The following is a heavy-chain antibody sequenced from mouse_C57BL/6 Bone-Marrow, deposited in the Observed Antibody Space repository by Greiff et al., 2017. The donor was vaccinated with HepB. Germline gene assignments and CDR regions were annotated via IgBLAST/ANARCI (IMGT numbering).Heavy chain of an antibody. V-gene: IGHV10-1*01. CDR1: GFSFNTYA. Sequence: EVKVIESGGGLVQPKGSLKLSCAASGFSFNTYAMNWVRQAPGKGLEWVARIRSKSNNYATYYADSVKDRFTISRDDSESMLYLQMNNLKTEDTAMYYCVRPLFYDGYYEDYYAMDYWGQGTSVTVSS. CDR2: IRSKSNNYAT. J-gene: IGHJ4*01. CDR3: VRPLFYDGYYEDYYAMDY. D-gene: IGHD2-3*01.